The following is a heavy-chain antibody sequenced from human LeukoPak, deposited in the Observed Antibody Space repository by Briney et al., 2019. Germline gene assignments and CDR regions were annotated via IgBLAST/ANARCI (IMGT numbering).Heavy chain of an antibody. CDR2: IIPIFGTA. J-gene: IGHJ6*02. D-gene: IGHD3-3*01. V-gene: IGHV1-69*13. CDR3: ARSFWSGNPYYYYGMDV. Sequence: SVKVSCKASGGTFSSYAISWVRQAPGQGLEWMGGIIPIFGTANYAQKFQGRVTITADESASTAYMELSSLRSEDTAVYYCARSFWSGNPYYYYGMDVWGQGTTVTVSS. CDR1: GGTFSSYA.